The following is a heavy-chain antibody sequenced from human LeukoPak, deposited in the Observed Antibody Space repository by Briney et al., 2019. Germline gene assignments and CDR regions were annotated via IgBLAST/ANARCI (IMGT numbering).Heavy chain of an antibody. Sequence: PSETLSLTCAVYGGSFSGYYWSWIRQPPGKGLEWIGEINHSGSTNYNPSLKSRVTISVDTSKNQFSLKLSSVTAADTAVYYCATRDNWIDEGWGQGTLVTVSS. V-gene: IGHV4-34*01. D-gene: IGHD1-20*01. CDR1: GGSFSGYY. CDR3: ATRDNWIDEG. J-gene: IGHJ4*02. CDR2: INHSGST.